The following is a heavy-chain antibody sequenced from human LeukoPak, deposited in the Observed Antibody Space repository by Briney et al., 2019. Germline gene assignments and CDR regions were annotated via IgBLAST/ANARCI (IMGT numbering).Heavy chain of an antibody. Sequence: QPGGSLRLSCAASGFTFSKYAMTWVRQAPGKGLEWVSVISGSGENTDYADSVKGRFTISRDNSKNTLYLQMNSLRAEDTAVYYCAREVRDAFDIWGQGTMVTVSS. V-gene: IGHV3-23*01. CDR3: AREVRDAFDI. CDR2: ISGSGENT. CDR1: GFTFSKYA. J-gene: IGHJ3*02.